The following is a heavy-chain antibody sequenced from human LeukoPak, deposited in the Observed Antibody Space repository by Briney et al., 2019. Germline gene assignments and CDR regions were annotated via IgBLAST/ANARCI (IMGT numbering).Heavy chain of an antibody. Sequence: GASVTVSCKVSGYTLTELSMHWVRQAPGKGLEWMGGFDPEDGETIYAQKFQGRVTMTEDTSTDTAYMELSSLRSEDTAVYYCATIETGYSYGYYFDYWGQGTLVTVSS. CDR2: FDPEDGET. CDR1: GYTLTELS. J-gene: IGHJ4*02. V-gene: IGHV1-24*01. D-gene: IGHD5-18*01. CDR3: ATIETGYSYGYYFDY.